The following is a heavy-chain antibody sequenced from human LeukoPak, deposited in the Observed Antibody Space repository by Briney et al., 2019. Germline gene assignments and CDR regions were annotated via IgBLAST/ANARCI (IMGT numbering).Heavy chain of an antibody. CDR3: ARGEPAAESTFDY. CDR2: INPNSGGT. J-gene: IGHJ4*02. D-gene: IGHD2-2*01. V-gene: IGHV1-2*04. Sequence: ASVKVSCKASGYTFTGYYMHWVRQAPGQGLEWMGWINPNSGGTNYAQKFQGWVTMTRDTSISTAYMELSRLRSDDTAVCYCARGEPAAESTFDYWGQGTLVTVSS. CDR1: GYTFTGYY.